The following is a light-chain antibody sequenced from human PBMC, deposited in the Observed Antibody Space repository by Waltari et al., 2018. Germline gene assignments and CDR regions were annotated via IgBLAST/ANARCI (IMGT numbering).Light chain of an antibody. CDR1: SASVSTPYY. V-gene: IGLV8-61*01. Sequence: QTVVTQEPSFSVSPGGTVTLTCGLTSASVSTPYYPSWYQQTPGQAPRTLIYNTNTRSAGVPDRVSGSIRGNKAALTITGAQAEDESDYYCVLYMGSASWVFGGGTQLTVL. CDR3: VLYMGSASWV. CDR2: NTN. J-gene: IGLJ3*02.